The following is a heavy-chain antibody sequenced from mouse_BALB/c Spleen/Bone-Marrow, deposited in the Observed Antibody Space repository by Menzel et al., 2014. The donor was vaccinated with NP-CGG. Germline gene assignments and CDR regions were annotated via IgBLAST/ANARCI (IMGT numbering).Heavy chain of an antibody. CDR2: IDPANGNT. Sequence: VQLQQSGAELVKPGASVKLSCTGSGFNIKDTYMHWVKQRPEQGLEWIGRIDPANGNTKYDPKFQGKATITADTSSNTAYLRLSSLTSEDTAVYYCASYYRYSFDYWGQGTTLTVSS. D-gene: IGHD2-14*01. V-gene: IGHV14-3*02. J-gene: IGHJ2*01. CDR1: GFNIKDTY. CDR3: ASYYRYSFDY.